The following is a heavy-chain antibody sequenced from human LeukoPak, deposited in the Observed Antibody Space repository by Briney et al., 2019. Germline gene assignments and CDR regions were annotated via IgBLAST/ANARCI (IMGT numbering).Heavy chain of an antibody. CDR2: TRNKANNYST. CDR1: GFTLSDYY. V-gene: IGHV3-72*01. J-gene: IGHJ5*02. D-gene: IGHD2-21*01. CDR3: VRAYHPGGWFDP. Sequence: QPGGSLRLSCAASGFTLSDYYIDWVRQAPGKGLEWVGRTRNKANNYSTQYAASVRGRFSISRDDSKSSVYLQLNSLQTEDTAVHYCVRAYHPGGWFDPWGQGTLVTVSS.